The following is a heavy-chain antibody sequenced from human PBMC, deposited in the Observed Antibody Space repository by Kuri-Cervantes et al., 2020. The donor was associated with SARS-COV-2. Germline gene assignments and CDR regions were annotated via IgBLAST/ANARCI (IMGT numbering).Heavy chain of an antibody. J-gene: IGHJ6*02. CDR1: GYSFTSYG. D-gene: IGHD2-15*01. Sequence: ASVKVSCKASGYSFTSYGISWVRQAPGQGLEWMGWIGTYNSNLKYAQKFQGRVTITADKSTSTAYMELSSLRSEDTAVYYCARKIGGGYCSGGSCWGMDVWGQGTTVTVSS. CDR2: IGTYNSNL. V-gene: IGHV1-18*04. CDR3: ARKIGGGYCSGGSCWGMDV.